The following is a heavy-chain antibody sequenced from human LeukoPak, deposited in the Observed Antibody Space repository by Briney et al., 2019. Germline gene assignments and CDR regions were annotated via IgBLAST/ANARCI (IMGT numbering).Heavy chain of an antibody. J-gene: IGHJ4*02. Sequence: ASVKVSCKASGYTFTSNYIHWVRQAPGQGLEWMGMIYPRDGSTSYAQKFQGRVTVTRDTSTSTVHMELSRLRSDDTAVYYCARATYSSSSSEYYFDYWGQGTLVTVSS. CDR3: ARATYSSSSSEYYFDY. D-gene: IGHD6-6*01. CDR2: IYPRDGST. V-gene: IGHV1-46*01. CDR1: GYTFTSNY.